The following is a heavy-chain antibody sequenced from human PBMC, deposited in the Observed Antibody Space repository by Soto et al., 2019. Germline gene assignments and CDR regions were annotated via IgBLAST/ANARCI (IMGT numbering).Heavy chain of an antibody. CDR3: ARVESKPMGSNTRPGIAAAGSDY. CDR1: GFTFSSYS. V-gene: IGHV3-21*01. D-gene: IGHD6-13*01. CDR2: ISSSSSYI. Sequence: GGSLRLSCAASGFTFSSYSMNWVRQAPGKGLEWVSSISSSSSYIYYADSVKGRFTISRDNAKNSLYLQMNSLRAEDTAVYYCARVESKPMGSNTRPGIAAAGSDYWGQGTLGTVSS. J-gene: IGHJ4*02.